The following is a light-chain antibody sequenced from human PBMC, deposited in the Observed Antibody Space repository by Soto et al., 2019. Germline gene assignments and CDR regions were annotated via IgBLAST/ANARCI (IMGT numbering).Light chain of an antibody. CDR2: AAS. V-gene: IGKV1-12*01. CDR1: QGVTKW. J-gene: IGKJ1*01. Sequence: DIQMTQSPSSVSASVGARVIITCRASQGVTKWLALYQRKPGKAPKLLLYAASSLQSGVPSRFSGSGSGTDFTLTIGSLYPEDFATYYCQQSYSTPPRTFGQGTKVDIK. CDR3: QQSYSTPPRT.